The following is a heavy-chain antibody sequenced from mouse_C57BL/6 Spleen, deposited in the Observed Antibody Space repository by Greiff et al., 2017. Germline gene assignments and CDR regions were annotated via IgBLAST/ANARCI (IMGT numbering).Heavy chain of an antibody. J-gene: IGHJ1*03. D-gene: IGHD6-1*01. CDR1: GYTFTGYW. CDR3: ARRQGRPKGYFEV. CDR2: IFPGSGST. V-gene: IGHV1-9*01. Sequence: QVQLQQSGAELMKPGASVKLSCKASGYTFTGYWIEWVKQRPGHGLDWIGAIFPGSGSTKYNEKFKGKATFTADTSSNTAYMHLSSLTSEDSAIYYGARRQGRPKGYFEVWGTGTTVTVSS.